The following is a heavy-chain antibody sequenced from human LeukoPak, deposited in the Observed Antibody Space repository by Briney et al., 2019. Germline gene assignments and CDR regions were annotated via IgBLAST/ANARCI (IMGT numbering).Heavy chain of an antibody. CDR1: ASTFKSHW. Sequence: GESLKISCQASASTFKSHWIAWVRQMPGRGLEWMGTIYPGDSETNYSPSFQGQVTFSVDKSIYTAYLQWSSLKASDTGIHFCARLRYQLPPDSWGQGTLVTVSS. CDR2: IYPGDSET. D-gene: IGHD2-2*01. J-gene: IGHJ4*02. V-gene: IGHV5-51*01. CDR3: ARLRYQLPPDS.